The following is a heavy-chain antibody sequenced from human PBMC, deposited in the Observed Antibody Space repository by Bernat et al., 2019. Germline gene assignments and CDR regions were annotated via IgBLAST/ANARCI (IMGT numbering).Heavy chain of an antibody. CDR1: GFTFSNYW. J-gene: IGHJ2*01. Sequence: EVQLVESGGGLVQPGGSLRLSCAASGFTFSNYWMTWVRQAPGKGLEWVANIKQDGSERYFVDSVRGRFSISRDNDKNSLYLQMDGLRAEDPALYYCARVAWYLDLWGRGTLVTVSS. V-gene: IGHV3-7*01. CDR2: IKQDGSER. CDR3: ARVAWYLDL.